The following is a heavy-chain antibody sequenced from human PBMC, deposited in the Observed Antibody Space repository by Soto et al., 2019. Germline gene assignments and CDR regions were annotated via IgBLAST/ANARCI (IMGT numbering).Heavy chain of an antibody. Sequence: GASMKVSCKASGGTFSSYAISWVRQAPGQGLEWMGGIIPIFGTANYAQKFQGRVTITADESTSTAYMELSSLRSEDTAVYYCARDSGYSGYDPTLPYYYYGMDVWGQGTTVNFSS. CDR2: IIPIFGTA. D-gene: IGHD5-12*01. J-gene: IGHJ6*02. V-gene: IGHV1-69*13. CDR1: GGTFSSYA. CDR3: ARDSGYSGYDPTLPYYYYGMDV.